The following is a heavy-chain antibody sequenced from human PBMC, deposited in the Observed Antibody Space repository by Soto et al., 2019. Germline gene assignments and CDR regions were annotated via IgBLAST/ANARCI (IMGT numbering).Heavy chain of an antibody. V-gene: IGHV4-59*01. J-gene: IGHJ4*02. D-gene: IGHD3-3*01. CDR2: IYYSGST. CDR3: ARTYYDFWSGYPTHHYFDY. Sequence: SETLSLTCTVSGGSISSYYWSWIRQPPGKGLEWIGYIYYSGSTNYNPSLKSRVTISVDTSKNQFSLKLSSATAADTAVYYCARTYYDFWSGYPTHHYFDYWGQGTLVTVSS. CDR1: GGSISSYY.